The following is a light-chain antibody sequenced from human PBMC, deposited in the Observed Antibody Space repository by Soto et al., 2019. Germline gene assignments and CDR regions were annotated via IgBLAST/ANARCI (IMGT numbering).Light chain of an antibody. J-gene: IGKJ1*01. CDR2: GAS. Sequence: EVVMTQSPATLSVSPGERATLSCRASQSVSSNLAWYQQKPGQAPRLLIYGASNRATGITDRFSGSGSGTDFTLTISRLEPEDFAGYYCQQYGKTFGQGTKVDIK. CDR3: QQYGKT. V-gene: IGKV3-20*01. CDR1: QSVSSN.